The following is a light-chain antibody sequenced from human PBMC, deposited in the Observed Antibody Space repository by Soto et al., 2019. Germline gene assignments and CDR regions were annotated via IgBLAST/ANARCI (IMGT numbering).Light chain of an antibody. V-gene: IGLV2-14*03. J-gene: IGLJ2*01. CDR3: SSYGASSTL. Sequence: QSALTQPASVSGSPGQSITISCTGSSSDIGGYNYVSWYQQHPGKAPKLLIYDVSYRPSGISDRFSGSKSGNTASLTISGIQPYDEADYYCSSYGASSTLFGGGTKLTVL. CDR1: SSDIGGYNY. CDR2: DVS.